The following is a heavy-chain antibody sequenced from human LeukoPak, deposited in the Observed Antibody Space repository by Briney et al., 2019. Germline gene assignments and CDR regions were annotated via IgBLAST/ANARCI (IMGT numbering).Heavy chain of an antibody. CDR2: IGGSDGRT. J-gene: IGHJ6*03. CDR3: AKTGSYRGVISYYYYYMDV. V-gene: IGHV3-23*01. D-gene: IGHD3-10*01. Sequence: GGSLRLSCAASGFTFSTYAMSWVRQAPGKGLEWVSLIGGSDGRTRYADSVKGRFTISRDNSKNTLYLQMNSLRAEDTAVYYCAKTGSYRGVISYYYYYMDVWGKGTTVTVSS. CDR1: GFTFSTYA.